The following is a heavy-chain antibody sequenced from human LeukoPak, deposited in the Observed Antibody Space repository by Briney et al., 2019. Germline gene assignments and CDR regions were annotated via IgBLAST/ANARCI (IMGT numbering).Heavy chain of an antibody. J-gene: IGHJ4*02. CDR1: GFTFSSYA. V-gene: IGHV3-23*01. D-gene: IGHD6-19*01. CDR2: ISDGGGST. CDR3: AKEYSSGWYAVDY. Sequence: GGSLRLSCAASGFTFSSYAMSWVRQAPGKGLEWVSAISDGGGSTFYADSVKGRFTISRDNSKNTLYLQMNSLRAGDTAIYYCAKEYSSGWYAVDYWGQGTLVTVSS.